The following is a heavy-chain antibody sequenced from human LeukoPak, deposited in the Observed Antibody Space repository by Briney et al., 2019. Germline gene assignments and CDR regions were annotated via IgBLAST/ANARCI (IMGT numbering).Heavy chain of an antibody. V-gene: IGHV4-38-2*02. CDR3: ARDVDCSSTSCNVFAFDI. D-gene: IGHD2-2*01. CDR1: GYSISSGYY. CDR2: IYQSGST. J-gene: IGHJ3*02. Sequence: SETLSLTCGVSGYSISSGYYWGWIRQPPGKGLEWIGSIYQSGSTYYNPSLKSRVTISLDTSKNQFSLKLSSVTAADTAVYYCARDVDCSSTSCNVFAFDIWGQGTMVTVSS.